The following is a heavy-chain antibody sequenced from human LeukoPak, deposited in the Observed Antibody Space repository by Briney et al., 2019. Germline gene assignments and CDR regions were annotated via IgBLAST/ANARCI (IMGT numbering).Heavy chain of an antibody. V-gene: IGHV1-46*01. CDR3: VTSGSYYYFDY. CDR2: MNPRRGST. CDR1: ADTFTSYT. Sequence: ASVKVSCKASADTFTSYTMHWVRQAPEEGLEWMGMMNPRRGSTTYAQRFRGRVTMTRDMSTTTVYMELNSLRSEDTAVYYCVTSGSYYYFDYWGQGTLVTVSS. D-gene: IGHD1-26*01. J-gene: IGHJ4*02.